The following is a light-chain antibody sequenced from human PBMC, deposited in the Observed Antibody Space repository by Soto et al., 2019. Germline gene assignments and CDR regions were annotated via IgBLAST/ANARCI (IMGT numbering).Light chain of an antibody. Sequence: QSVLTQPASVSGSPGQSITISCSATTSDFGPFEFVSWYQQHPGRAPKLLVYGVTSRPSGVSNRFSGSKSGNTASLTISGLQAEDEADYYCTSDTISSTLVFGAGTKVTVL. CDR3: TSDTISSTLV. J-gene: IGLJ2*01. CDR1: TSDFGPFEF. CDR2: GVT. V-gene: IGLV2-14*01.